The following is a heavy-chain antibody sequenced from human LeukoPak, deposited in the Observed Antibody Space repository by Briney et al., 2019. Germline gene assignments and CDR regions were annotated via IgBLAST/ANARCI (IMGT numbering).Heavy chain of an antibody. CDR2: IYPGDSDT. V-gene: IGHV5-51*01. Sequence: GESLKISCKGSGYSFTSYWIGWVRQMPGKGLEWMGIIYPGDSDTRYSPSFQGQVTISADKSISTAYLQRSSLKASDTAMYYCASTSIYSGHGDYFDYWGQGTLVTVSS. J-gene: IGHJ4*02. CDR3: ASTSIYSGHGDYFDY. D-gene: IGHD5-12*01. CDR1: GYSFTSYW.